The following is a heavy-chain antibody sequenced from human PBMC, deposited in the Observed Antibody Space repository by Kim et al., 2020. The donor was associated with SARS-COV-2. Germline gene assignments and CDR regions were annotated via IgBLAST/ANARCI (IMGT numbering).Heavy chain of an antibody. D-gene: IGHD1-1*01. V-gene: IGHV3-73*01. CDR3: TSVPVTTLAFWAAFD. CDR1: GFTFSGFA. Sequence: GGSLRLSCAASGFTFSGFAIHWVRQASGKGLAWVGCIRCKANSYATVYAAAVRGRFTSSSDDSKNTAYLQMNNLKTEDTSVDYCTSVPVTTLAFWAAFD. CDR2: IRCKANSYAT. J-gene: IGHJ3*02.